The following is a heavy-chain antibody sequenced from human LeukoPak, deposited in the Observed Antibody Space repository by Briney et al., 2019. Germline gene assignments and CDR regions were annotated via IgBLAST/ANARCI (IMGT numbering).Heavy chain of an antibody. V-gene: IGHV3-21*01. CDR1: GFTFSSYS. CDR3: ARFPFDGDYVNY. J-gene: IGHJ4*02. CDR2: ISSSSSYI. D-gene: IGHD4-17*01. Sequence: GGSLRLSCAASGFTFSSYSMNRVRQAPGKGLEWVSSISSSSSYIYYADSVKGRFTISRDNAKNSLYLQMNSLRAEDTAVYYCARFPFDGDYVNYWGQGTLVTVSS.